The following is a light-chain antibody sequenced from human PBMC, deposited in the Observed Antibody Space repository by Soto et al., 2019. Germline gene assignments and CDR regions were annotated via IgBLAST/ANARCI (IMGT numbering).Light chain of an antibody. CDR2: DAS. CDR3: QPRSNWPLT. V-gene: IGKV3-11*01. Sequence: EIVLTQSPATLSLSPGERATLSCRASQSVSSYLAWYQQKPGQAPRLLIYDASNRATGIPARFSGSGSGTDFPLTISSLEPEHFAVYHCQPRSNWPLTFGGGTKVEIK. J-gene: IGKJ4*01. CDR1: QSVSSY.